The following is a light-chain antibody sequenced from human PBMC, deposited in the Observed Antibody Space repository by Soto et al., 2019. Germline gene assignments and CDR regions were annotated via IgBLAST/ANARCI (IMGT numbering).Light chain of an antibody. CDR3: QQRSNWPPVT. Sequence: ERVMTQSTATLSVSPGERATLSCRASQSVSSNLAWYQQKPGQAPRLLIYGASNRATGIPARFSGSGSGTDFTLTISSLEPEDFGVYYCQQRSNWPPVTFGGGTKVDIK. J-gene: IGKJ4*01. CDR2: GAS. CDR1: QSVSSN. V-gene: IGKV3-11*01.